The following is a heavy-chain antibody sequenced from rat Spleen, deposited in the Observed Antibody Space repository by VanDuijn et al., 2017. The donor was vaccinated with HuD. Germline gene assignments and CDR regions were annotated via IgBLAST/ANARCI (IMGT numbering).Heavy chain of an antibody. V-gene: IGHV5-25*01. J-gene: IGHJ3*01. Sequence: EVQLVESGGGLVQPGRSMKLSCTASGFTFSSYDMAWVRQAPTKGLEWVASISYDGGSTYYRDSVKGRFTISRDNAKSTLYLQMDSLRSEDTATYYCARQGIAAPHWFAYWGQGTLVTVSS. D-gene: IGHD1-2*01. CDR1: GFTFSSYD. CDR2: ISYDGGST. CDR3: ARQGIAAPHWFAY.